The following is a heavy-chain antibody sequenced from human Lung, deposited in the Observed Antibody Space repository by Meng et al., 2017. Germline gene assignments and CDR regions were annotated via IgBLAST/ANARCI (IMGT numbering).Heavy chain of an antibody. Sequence: HLKEWCPGLSKPSQTLSLTCTVSGGSISSSNYYWSWIRQPPGKGLEWSGHIYNSGSTYYNPSLKSRITISVDTSKNQFSLKLSSVTAADTAVYYCARGQKGYFDLWGRGTLVTVFS. CDR3: ARGQKGYFDL. CDR1: GGSISSSNYY. J-gene: IGHJ2*01. V-gene: IGHV4-30-4*01. CDR2: IYNSGST.